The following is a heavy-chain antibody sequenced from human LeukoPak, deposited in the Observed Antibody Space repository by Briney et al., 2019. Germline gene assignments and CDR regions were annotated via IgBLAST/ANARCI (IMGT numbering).Heavy chain of an antibody. Sequence: SETLSLTCTVSGGSISSYFWTWIRQVPGKGLEWIGYIYTSGTTNYNPSLKSRLTISVDTSKNQFSLKLNSVTAADTAVYYCARGYSSSSPFDYWGQGTLVTVSS. V-gene: IGHV4-4*09. D-gene: IGHD6-13*01. CDR3: ARGYSSSSPFDY. CDR2: IYTSGTT. J-gene: IGHJ4*02. CDR1: GGSISSYF.